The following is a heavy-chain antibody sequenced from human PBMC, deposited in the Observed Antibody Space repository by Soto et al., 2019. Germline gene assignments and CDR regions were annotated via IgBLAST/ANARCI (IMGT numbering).Heavy chain of an antibody. J-gene: IGHJ5*02. CDR1: GGSISSGDYY. Sequence: QVQLQESGPGLVKPSQTLSLTCTVSGGSISSGDYYWSWIRQPPGKGLEWIGYIYYSGSTYYNPSLKSRVTISVDTSKNQFSLKLSSVTAADTAVYYCAREATTTWAGGIAARSRGNNWFDPWGQGTLVTVSS. D-gene: IGHD6-6*01. CDR3: AREATTTWAGGIAARSRGNNWFDP. CDR2: IYYSGST. V-gene: IGHV4-30-4*01.